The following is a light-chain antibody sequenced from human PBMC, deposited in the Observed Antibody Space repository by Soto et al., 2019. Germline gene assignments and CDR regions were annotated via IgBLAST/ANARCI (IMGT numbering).Light chain of an antibody. J-gene: IGKJ5*01. CDR3: QQCNNWPPIT. CDR2: DVS. V-gene: IGKV3-11*01. CDR1: QSVVKC. Sequence: EIVLSQSPATLSLSPGEKATLSWRASQSVVKCLAWYQQKPGQVPRLLIDDVSSRAPGIPARFRGSGSGTDFTLTISSLEPEDFGVYYCQQCNNWPPITFGQGTRLEIK.